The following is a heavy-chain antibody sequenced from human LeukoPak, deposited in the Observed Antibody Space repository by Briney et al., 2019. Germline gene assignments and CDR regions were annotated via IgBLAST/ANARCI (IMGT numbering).Heavy chain of an antibody. CDR1: GGTFSSYA. CDR2: INPIFGTA. D-gene: IGHD3-9*01. J-gene: IGHJ4*02. Sequence: SVKVSCKASGGTFSSYAISWVRQAPGQGLEWMGGINPIFGTANYAQKFQGRVTITADESTSTAYMELSSLRSEDTAVYYCARDHSYDILTGYYSSGARNGSYWGQGTLVTVSS. CDR3: ARDHSYDILTGYYSSGARNGSY. V-gene: IGHV1-69*01.